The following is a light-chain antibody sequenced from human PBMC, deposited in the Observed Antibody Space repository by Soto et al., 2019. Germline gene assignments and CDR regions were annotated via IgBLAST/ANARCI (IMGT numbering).Light chain of an antibody. CDR3: QPYNNWPLT. Sequence: EVVLTQSPGTLSLSPGERATLSCRASESVSSDYLAWYQQKPGQAPRLVIFGASSRATAIPDRFSGRGSGTDFTLTISGLDPEDFAVYYCQPYNNWPLTFGGGTKVDIK. CDR1: ESVSSDY. V-gene: IGKV3-20*01. CDR2: GAS. J-gene: IGKJ4*01.